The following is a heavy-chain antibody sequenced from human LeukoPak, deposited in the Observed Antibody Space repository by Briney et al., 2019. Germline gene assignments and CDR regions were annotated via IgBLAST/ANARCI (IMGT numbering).Heavy chain of an antibody. V-gene: IGHV3-30-3*01. CDR3: ARSGIADHMGY. J-gene: IGHJ4*02. CDR1: GFTFSSYA. D-gene: IGHD6-13*01. Sequence: GRSLRLSFAASGFTFSSYAMHWVRQAPGKGLEWVAVISYDGSNKYYADSVKGRFTISRDNSKNTLYLQMNSLRAEDTAVYYCARSGIADHMGYWGQGTLVTVSS. CDR2: ISYDGSNK.